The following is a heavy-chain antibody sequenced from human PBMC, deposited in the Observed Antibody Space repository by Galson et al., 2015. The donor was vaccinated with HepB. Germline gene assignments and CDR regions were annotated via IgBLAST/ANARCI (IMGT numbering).Heavy chain of an antibody. Sequence: SLRLSCAASGFSFSRNAMHWVRQAPGKGLEYVSAISSNGGNTYYADSVEGRFTISRDNSKNTLYLEVSSLKPEDTAVYYCVKGGEYTYGSHFDYWGQGTLVTVSS. CDR3: VKGGEYTYGSHFDY. CDR1: GFSFSRNA. D-gene: IGHD5-18*01. CDR2: ISSNGGNT. V-gene: IGHV3-64D*06. J-gene: IGHJ4*02.